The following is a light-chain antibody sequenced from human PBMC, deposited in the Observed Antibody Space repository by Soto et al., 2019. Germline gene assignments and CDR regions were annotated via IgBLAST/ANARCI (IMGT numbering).Light chain of an antibody. V-gene: IGLV2-11*01. Sequence: QSALTQPRSVSGSPGQSVTISCTGTSSDVGGYTYVSWYQQHPGKAPKLMIYDVSKRPSGVPDRFSGSKSGNTASLTISGLQAEYEADYYCCSFAGSYTHVVFGGGTKLTVL. CDR2: DVS. CDR1: SSDVGGYTY. J-gene: IGLJ2*01. CDR3: CSFAGSYTHVV.